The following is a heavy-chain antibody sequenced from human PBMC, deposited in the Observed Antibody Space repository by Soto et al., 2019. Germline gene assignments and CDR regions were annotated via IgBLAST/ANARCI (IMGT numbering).Heavy chain of an antibody. Sequence: QVQLVESGGGVVQPGRSPRLSCAASGFTFSSYGMHWVRQAPGKGLEWVAVISYDGSNKYYADSVKGRFTISRDNSKNTLYLQMNSLRAEDTAVYYCVGDTFDYWGQGTLVTVSS. J-gene: IGHJ4*02. CDR2: ISYDGSNK. V-gene: IGHV3-30*03. CDR3: VGDTFDY. D-gene: IGHD3-10*01. CDR1: GFTFSSYG.